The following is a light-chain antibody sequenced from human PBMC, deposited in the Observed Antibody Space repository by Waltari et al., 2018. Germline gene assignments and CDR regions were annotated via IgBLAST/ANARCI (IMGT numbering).Light chain of an antibody. CDR1: KSVSNN. Sequence: EVVMTQSPATLSLSPGEGVTLSCRASKSVSNNLAWYQQKPGPAPRPLIYAASTRATGIPARFSGSGSGTEFSLTISSLQSEDFAVYYCQQHIDWPRTFGQGTKVEV. V-gene: IGKV3-15*01. CDR2: AAS. J-gene: IGKJ1*01. CDR3: QQHIDWPRT.